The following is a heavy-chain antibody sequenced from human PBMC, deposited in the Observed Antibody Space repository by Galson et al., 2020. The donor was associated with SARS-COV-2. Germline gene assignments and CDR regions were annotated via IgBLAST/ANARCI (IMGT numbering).Heavy chain of an antibody. V-gene: IGHV3-23*01. CDR2: ISGNGGNT. CDR3: ARVGRWYMYGPFDY. Sequence: GGSLRLSCAPSGFAFADYAMSWVRQAPGKGLEWVSSISGNGGNTYNADSVMGRFSVSRDNSKNTLYLQMNSLRGEDTAVYYCARVGRWYMYGPFDYWGQGTLVTVSS. D-gene: IGHD1-1*01. J-gene: IGHJ4*02. CDR1: GFAFADYA.